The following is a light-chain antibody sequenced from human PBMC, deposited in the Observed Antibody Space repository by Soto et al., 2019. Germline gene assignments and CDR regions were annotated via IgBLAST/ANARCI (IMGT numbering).Light chain of an antibody. CDR2: DAS. CDR3: QQYGDSPRGT. CDR1: QTVSSNY. V-gene: IGKV3D-20*01. Sequence: EVVLTQSPATLSLSPGVRATLSCGASQTVSSNYLAWYQQKPGLAPRLLIYDASTRATGIPDRFRGSGYGTDFTLTISRLEPEDVAVYYCQQYGDSPRGTFGGGTKVEIK. J-gene: IGKJ4*01.